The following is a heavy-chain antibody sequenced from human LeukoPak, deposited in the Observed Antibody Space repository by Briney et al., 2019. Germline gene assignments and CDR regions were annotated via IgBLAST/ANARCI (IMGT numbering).Heavy chain of an antibody. CDR1: RFTFSANA. V-gene: IGHV3-23*01. CDR2: INSGSDTT. D-gene: IGHD3-22*01. J-gene: IGHJ4*02. CDR3: AKDGESKYGSSGYHLDY. Sequence: ASGSLRLSCIASRFTFSANAVNWVRPAPGKGLVWVSTINSGSDTTSYAVSVKGRFTTSRDDSDNTLYLQMSGVRGEDTAASYCAKDGESKYGSSGYHLDYWGQGTLVTVSS.